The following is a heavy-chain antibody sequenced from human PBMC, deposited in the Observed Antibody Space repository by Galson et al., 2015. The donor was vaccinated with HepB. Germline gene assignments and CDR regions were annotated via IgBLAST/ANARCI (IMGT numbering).Heavy chain of an antibody. V-gene: IGHV1-3*01. CDR1: GYTFTSYA. CDR3: AREGRVTIFGVVITAYYYYMDV. Sequence: SVKVSCKASGYTFTSYAMHWVRQAPGQRLEWMGWINAGNGNTKYSQKFQGRVTITRDTSASTAYMELSSLRSEDTAVYYCAREGRVTIFGVVITAYYYYMDVWGKGTTGTVSS. D-gene: IGHD3-3*01. CDR2: INAGNGNT. J-gene: IGHJ6*03.